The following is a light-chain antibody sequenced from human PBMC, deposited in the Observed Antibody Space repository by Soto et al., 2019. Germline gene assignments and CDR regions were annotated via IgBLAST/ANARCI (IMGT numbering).Light chain of an antibody. Sequence: QSALTQPASVSGSPGQPITISCTGTSSDVGGYNYVSWYQQRPGKAPKLIIYDVTNRPSGVSNRFSGSKSGNTASLTISGLQAEDGADYYCSSYTPSSTLVFGGGTKLTVL. CDR2: DVT. V-gene: IGLV2-14*01. CDR3: SSYTPSSTLV. J-gene: IGLJ2*01. CDR1: SSDVGGYNY.